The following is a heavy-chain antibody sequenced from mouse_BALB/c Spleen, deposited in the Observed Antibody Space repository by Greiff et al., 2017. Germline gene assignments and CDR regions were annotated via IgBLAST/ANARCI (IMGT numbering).Heavy chain of an antibody. CDR2: ISSGSSTI. CDR3: ARGYYDYDGFAY. Sequence: EVQGVESGGGLVQPGGSRKLSCAASGFTFSSFGMHWVRQAPEKGLEWVAYISSGSSTIYYADTVKGRFTISRDNPKNTLFLQMTSLRSEDTAMYYCARGYYDYDGFAYWGQGTLVTVSA. CDR1: GFTFSSFG. V-gene: IGHV5-17*02. J-gene: IGHJ3*01. D-gene: IGHD2-4*01.